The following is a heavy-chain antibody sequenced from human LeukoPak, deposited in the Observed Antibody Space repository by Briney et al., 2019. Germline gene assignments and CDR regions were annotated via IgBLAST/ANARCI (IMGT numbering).Heavy chain of an antibody. D-gene: IGHD3-9*01. J-gene: IGHJ4*02. CDR3: ANVGRYFDWLDY. CDR2: IRYDGSNK. CDR1: GFTFSSYG. Sequence: GGSLGLSCAASGFTFSSYGMHWVRQAPGKGLEWVAFIRYDGSNKYYADSVKGRFTISRDNSKNTLYLQMNSLRAEDTAVYYCANVGRYFDWLDYWGQGTLVTVSS. V-gene: IGHV3-30*02.